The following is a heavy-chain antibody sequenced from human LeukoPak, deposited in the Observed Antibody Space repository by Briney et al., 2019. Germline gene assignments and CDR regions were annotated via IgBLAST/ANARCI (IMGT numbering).Heavy chain of an antibody. V-gene: IGHV3-48*03. J-gene: IGHJ4*02. Sequence: GGSLRLSCAASGFPFRSYEMNWVRQAQGKGLDWGSYISGSCSHIYYADSVKGRFTISRDNAKNSLYLQMNSLRAEDTAVYYCARDLRITMVRGVPPGGFDYWGQGTLVTVSS. CDR2: ISGSCSHI. CDR3: ARDLRITMVRGVPPGGFDY. CDR1: GFPFRSYE. D-gene: IGHD3-10*01.